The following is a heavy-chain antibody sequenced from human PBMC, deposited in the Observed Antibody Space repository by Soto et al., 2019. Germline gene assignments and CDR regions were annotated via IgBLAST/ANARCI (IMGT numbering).Heavy chain of an antibody. V-gene: IGHV3-64D*06. Sequence: PGGSLRLSCSASGFTFSSYAMHWVRQAPGKGLEYVSAISSNGGSTYYADSVKGRFTISRDNSKNTLYLQMSSLRAEDTAVYYCVKSPTTNYYYYYGMDVWGQGTKVTVYS. CDR1: GFTFSSYA. J-gene: IGHJ6*02. CDR3: VKSPTTNYYYYYGMDV. CDR2: ISSNGGST.